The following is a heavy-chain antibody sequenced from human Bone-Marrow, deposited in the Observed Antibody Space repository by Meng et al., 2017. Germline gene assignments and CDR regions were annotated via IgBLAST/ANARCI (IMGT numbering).Heavy chain of an antibody. CDR2: IYYSGST. Sequence: SETLSLTCTVSGGSISSGGYYWTWIRQHPGKGLEWIGYIYYSGSTYYNPSLKSRVTISVDTSKNQFSLKLSSVTAADTAVYYCARNRITGTTDYWGQGTLVTVSS. J-gene: IGHJ4*02. D-gene: IGHD1-7*01. CDR3: ARNRITGTTDY. V-gene: IGHV4-31*03. CDR1: GGSISSGGYY.